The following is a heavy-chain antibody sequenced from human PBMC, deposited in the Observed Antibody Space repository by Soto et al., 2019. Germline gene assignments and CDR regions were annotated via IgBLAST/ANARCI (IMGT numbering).Heavy chain of an antibody. J-gene: IGHJ5*02. D-gene: IGHD1-1*01. CDR3: VRDGTKTLRDWFDP. V-gene: IGHV4-4*07. CDR1: RASISGFY. Sequence: SETLSLTCTVSRASISGFYGSWIRKSAGKGLEWIGRIYATGTTDYDPSLKSRVMMSVDTSKKQFSLKLRSVTAADTAVYYCVRDGTKTLRDWFDPWGQGISVTVSS. CDR2: IYATGTT.